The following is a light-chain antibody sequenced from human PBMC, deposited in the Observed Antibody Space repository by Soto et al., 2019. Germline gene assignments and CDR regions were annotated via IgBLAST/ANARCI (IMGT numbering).Light chain of an antibody. V-gene: IGLV1-51*01. Sequence: QSVLTQPTSVSAAPGQKVTISCSGSSSNIGNNYVFWYQQLPGTAPKLLIYDNDKRPSGIPDRFSGSKSGTSATLGITGLQTGDEADYYCATWDSSLSAGVFGGGTKLTVL. CDR1: SSNIGNNY. CDR2: DND. CDR3: ATWDSSLSAGV. J-gene: IGLJ2*01.